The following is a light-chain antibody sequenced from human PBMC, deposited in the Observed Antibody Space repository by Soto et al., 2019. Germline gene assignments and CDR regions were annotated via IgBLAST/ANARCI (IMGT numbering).Light chain of an antibody. CDR2: GAS. CDR1: QSVSSN. CDR3: QQYNSYSQT. V-gene: IGKV3-15*01. Sequence: EIVMTQSPATVSVSPGERVTLSCRASQSVSSNLAWYQQKPGQAPRLLIYGASTRATDIPVRFSGSGSGTEFTLTISSLQPDDFATYYCQQYNSYSQTFGQGTKVDIK. J-gene: IGKJ1*01.